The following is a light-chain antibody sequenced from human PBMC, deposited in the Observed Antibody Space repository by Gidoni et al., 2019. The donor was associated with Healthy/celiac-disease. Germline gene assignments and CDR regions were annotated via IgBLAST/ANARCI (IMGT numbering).Light chain of an antibody. CDR2: DVS. Sequence: QSVLTQPRSVSWSNGQSVTISCTGTSSDVGGYNYVSWYQQHPGKAPKLMIYDVSKRPSGVPDRFSGSKSGNTASLTISGLQAEDEADYYCCSYAGSVVFGGGTKLTVL. J-gene: IGLJ2*01. CDR1: SSDVGGYNY. CDR3: CSYAGSVV. V-gene: IGLV2-11*01.